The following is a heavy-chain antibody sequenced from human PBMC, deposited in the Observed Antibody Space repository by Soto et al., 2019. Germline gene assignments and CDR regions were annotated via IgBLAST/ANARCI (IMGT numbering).Heavy chain of an antibody. J-gene: IGHJ5*02. CDR2: IYYSGST. Sequence: SETLSLTCTVSGDSIMRDSYYWSWIRQHPGKGLEWIGYIYYSGSTYYNPSLKSRVTISVDTSKNQFSLKLSSVTAADTAVYYCARWWSGSRQGFDPWGQGTLVTVSS. V-gene: IGHV4-31*03. D-gene: IGHD3-3*01. CDR1: GDSIMRDSYY. CDR3: ARWWSGSRQGFDP.